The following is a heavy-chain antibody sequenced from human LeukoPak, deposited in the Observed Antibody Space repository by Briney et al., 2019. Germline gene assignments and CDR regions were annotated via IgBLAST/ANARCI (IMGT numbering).Heavy chain of an antibody. J-gene: IGHJ4*02. CDR2: LYYSGST. Sequence: SQTLSLTCTVSGGSISSGDYYWSWIRQPPGKGLECIGFLYYSGSTYYNPSLKSRVTISVDTSKNQFSLKLSSVTAADTAVYYCASTSGDYDILTGYYKIDDYWGQGTLVTVSS. V-gene: IGHV4-30-4*01. CDR1: GGSISSGDYY. CDR3: ASTSGDYDILTGYYKIDDY. D-gene: IGHD3-9*01.